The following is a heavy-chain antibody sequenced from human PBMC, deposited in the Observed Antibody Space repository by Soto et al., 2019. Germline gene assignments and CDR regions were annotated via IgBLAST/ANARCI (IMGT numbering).Heavy chain of an antibody. D-gene: IGHD3-10*01. CDR2: ISSSSSYI. J-gene: IGHJ4*02. V-gene: IGHV3-21*01. CDR3: ARDLMGTVRGVIGY. CDR1: GFTFSSYS. Sequence: GGSLRLSCAASGFTFSSYSMNWVRQAPGKGLEWVSSISSSSSYIYYADSVKGRFTISRDNAKNSLYLQMNSLRAEDTAVYYCARDLMGTVRGVIGYWGQGTLVTVSS.